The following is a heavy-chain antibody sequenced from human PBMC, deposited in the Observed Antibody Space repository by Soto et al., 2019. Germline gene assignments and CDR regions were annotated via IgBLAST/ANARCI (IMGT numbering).Heavy chain of an antibody. CDR3: AKDIEGDYVVVYYYYGMDV. CDR2: ISYDGSNK. CDR1: GFTFSSYG. V-gene: IGHV3-30*18. J-gene: IGHJ6*02. Sequence: QPGGSLRLSCAASGFTFSSYGMHWVRQAPGKGLEWVAVISYDGSNKYYADSVKGRFTISRDNSKNTLYLQMNSLRAEDTAVYYCAKDIEGDYVVVYYYYGMDVWGQGTTVTVSS. D-gene: IGHD4-17*01.